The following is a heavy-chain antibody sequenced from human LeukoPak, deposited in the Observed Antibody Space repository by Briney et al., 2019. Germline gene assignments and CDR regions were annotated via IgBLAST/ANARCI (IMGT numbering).Heavy chain of an antibody. J-gene: IGHJ6*04. CDR2: IYYSGST. CDR1: GGSISSSSYY. CDR3: ARENLVPASGSPHSFYYGMDV. V-gene: IGHV4-61*01. D-gene: IGHD2-8*02. Sequence: SETLSLTCTVSGGSISSSSYYWGWIRQPPGKGLEWIGYIYYSGSTTYNPSLKSRVTISVDTSKNQFSLRLISVTAADTAMYYCARENLVPASGSPHSFYYGMDVWGRGTTVTVSS.